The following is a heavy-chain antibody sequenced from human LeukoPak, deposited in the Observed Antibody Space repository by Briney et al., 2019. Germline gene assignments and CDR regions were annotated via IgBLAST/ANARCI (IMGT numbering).Heavy chain of an antibody. CDR1: GFTFSSYG. J-gene: IGHJ5*02. V-gene: IGHV3-30*18. CDR2: ISYDGSNK. Sequence: PGGSLRLSCAASGFTFSSYGMHWVRQAPGKGLEWVAVISYDGSNKYYADSVKGRFTISRDNSKNTLYLQMNSLRAEDTAVYYCAKSGSGWYSFQLNLWGQGTLSPSPQ. D-gene: IGHD6-19*01. CDR3: AKSGSGWYSFQLNL.